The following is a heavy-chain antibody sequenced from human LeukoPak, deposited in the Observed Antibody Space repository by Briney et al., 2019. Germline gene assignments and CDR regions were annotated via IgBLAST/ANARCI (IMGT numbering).Heavy chain of an antibody. J-gene: IGHJ6*02. CDR2: IYNSAST. V-gene: IGHV4-39*01. Sequence: SETLSLTCTVSGDSISSTTYFWDWIRQPPGKGLEWIGNIYNSASTHYNPSLKSRVTISVDTSKNQFSLKLSSVTAADTAVYYCARGKYSYGYSYRSYGMDVWGQGTTVTVSS. CDR1: GDSISSTTYF. D-gene: IGHD5-18*01. CDR3: ARGKYSYGYSYRSYGMDV.